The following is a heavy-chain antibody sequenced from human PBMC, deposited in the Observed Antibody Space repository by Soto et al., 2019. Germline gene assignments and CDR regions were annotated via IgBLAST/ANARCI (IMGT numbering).Heavy chain of an antibody. D-gene: IGHD2-15*01. V-gene: IGHV3-30*18. CDR1: GFTFSTYG. J-gene: IGHJ4*02. Sequence: QVQLVESGGGVVQPGRSLRLSCAASGFTFSTYGIHWVRQAPGKGLERLAFISYDGGNKYYAGSVKGRFTISRDNSKKTLDLQMDSLRPEDTAVYYCAKDLILYRMAATNSWDSWGQGTLVTVSS. CDR3: AKDLILYRMAATNSWDS. CDR2: ISYDGGNK.